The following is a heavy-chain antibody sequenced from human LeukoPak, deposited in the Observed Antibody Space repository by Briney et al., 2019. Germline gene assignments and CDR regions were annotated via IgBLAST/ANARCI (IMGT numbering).Heavy chain of an antibody. V-gene: IGHV4-39*01. J-gene: IGHJ4*02. D-gene: IGHD6-13*01. Sequence: SETLSLTCTVSGGSISSSSYYWGWIRQPPGKGLEWIGSIYYSGSTYYNPSLKSRVTISVDTSKNQFSLKLSSVTAADTAVYYCARLGNIAADDYFDYWGQGTLVTVSS. CDR2: IYYSGST. CDR1: GGSISSSSYY. CDR3: ARLGNIAADDYFDY.